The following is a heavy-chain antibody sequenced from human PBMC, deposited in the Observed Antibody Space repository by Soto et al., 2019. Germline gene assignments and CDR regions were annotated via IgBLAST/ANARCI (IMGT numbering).Heavy chain of an antibody. CDR3: AGGYSYAPKTGYYGMDV. V-gene: IGHV1-69*01. J-gene: IGHJ6*02. CDR2: IIPIFGTA. CDR1: GATFSSYA. D-gene: IGHD5-18*01. Sequence: SVKVSCKAPGATFSSYAISWVRQTPGQGLEWMGGIIPIFGTANYAQKFQGRVTITADESTSTAYMELSSLRSEDTAVYYCAGGYSYAPKTGYYGMDVWGQGTTVTVSS.